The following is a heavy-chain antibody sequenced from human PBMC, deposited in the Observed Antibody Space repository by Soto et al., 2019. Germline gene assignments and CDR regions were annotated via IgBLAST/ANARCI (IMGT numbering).Heavy chain of an antibody. CDR1: GFTFTRYS. V-gene: IGHV3-21*06. CDR3: ARESEDLTSNFDY. CDR2: ISSTTNYI. J-gene: IGHJ4*02. Sequence: LRLSCAASGFTFTRYSMNWVRQAPGKGLEWVSSISSTTNYIYYGDSMKGRFTISRDNAKNSLYLEMNSLRAKDTAVYYCARESEDLTSNFDYWGQGTLVTVS.